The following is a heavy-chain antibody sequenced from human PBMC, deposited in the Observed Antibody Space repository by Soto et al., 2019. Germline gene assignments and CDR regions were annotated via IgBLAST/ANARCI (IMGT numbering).Heavy chain of an antibody. CDR2: IYYRGNT. CDR3: ARHSKKTGDFDYYYGMDV. V-gene: IGHV4-59*08. D-gene: IGHD7-27*01. J-gene: IGHJ6*02. CDR1: GGSISSYY. Sequence: PSETLSFTCTVSGGSISSYYWSWIRQSPGKGLEWIANIYYRGNTNYNPSLESRVTISIDTSKNQFSLKLNSLTAADTAVYYCARHSKKTGDFDYYYGMDVWGQGTTVTV.